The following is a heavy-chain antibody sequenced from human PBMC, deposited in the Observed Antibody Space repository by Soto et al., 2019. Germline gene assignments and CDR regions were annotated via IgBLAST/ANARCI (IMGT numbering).Heavy chain of an antibody. V-gene: IGHV3-74*01. CDR1: GFTFSSYW. D-gene: IGHD3-10*01. J-gene: IGHJ6*02. CDR2: INSDGSST. CDR3: ARVSYGAGSYYYYYYGIDV. Sequence: GGSLRLSCAASGFTFSSYWMHWVRQAPGKGLVWVSRINSDGSSTSYADSVKGRFTISRDNAKNTLYLQRNSLRAEGTAVYYCARVSYGAGSYYYYYYGIDVWGQGTTVTVSS.